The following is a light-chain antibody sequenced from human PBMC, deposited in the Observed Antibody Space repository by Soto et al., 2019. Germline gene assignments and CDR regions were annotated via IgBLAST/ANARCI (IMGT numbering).Light chain of an antibody. J-gene: IGKJ4*02. CDR1: QSITNY. Sequence: DIQMTQSPSSLSASVGDRVTITCRASQSITNYLNWYQQKPGKAPKLLIYAASNLRSGVPSMFSVSGSGTYFTLTISIQQHEYFASYYYQKNYSTPRTFGGGTKVEI. V-gene: IGKV1-39*01. CDR2: AAS. CDR3: QKNYSTPRT.